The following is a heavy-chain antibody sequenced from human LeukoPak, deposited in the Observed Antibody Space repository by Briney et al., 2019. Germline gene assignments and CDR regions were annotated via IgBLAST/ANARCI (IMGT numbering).Heavy chain of an antibody. J-gene: IGHJ6*02. Sequence: ASVKVSCKASGYTFTSYYMHWVRQAPGQGLGWMGIINPSGGSTSYAQKFQGRVTMTRDTSTSTVYMELSSLRSEDTAVYYCARDLVQTTLSYYYYYYGMDVWGQGTTVTVSS. CDR2: INPSGGST. V-gene: IGHV1-46*01. D-gene: IGHD1-1*01. CDR1: GYTFTSYY. CDR3: ARDLVQTTLSYYYYYYGMDV.